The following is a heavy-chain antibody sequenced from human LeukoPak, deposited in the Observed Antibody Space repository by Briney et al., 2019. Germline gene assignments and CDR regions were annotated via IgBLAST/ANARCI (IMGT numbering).Heavy chain of an antibody. CDR3: ARGRPDFDY. J-gene: IGHJ4*02. CDR1: GFTFSSYW. Sequence: GGPLRLSCAASGFTFSSYWMTWVRQAPGKGLEWVANIKQDGSEKKYVDSVKGRFTVSRDNSKNTLYLQMNSLRAEDTAVYYCARGRPDFDYWGQGTLVTVSS. V-gene: IGHV3-7*01. CDR2: IKQDGSEK.